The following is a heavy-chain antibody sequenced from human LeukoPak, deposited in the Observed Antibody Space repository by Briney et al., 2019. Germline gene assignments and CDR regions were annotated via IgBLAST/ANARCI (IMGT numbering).Heavy chain of an antibody. CDR2: ISYDGSNK. CDR1: GFTFSSYA. D-gene: IGHD2-21*02. Sequence: GRSLRLSCAASGFTFSSYAMHWVRQAPGKGLEWVAVISYDGSNKYYADSVKGRFTISRDNSRNTLYLQMISLRAEDTAVYYCARTARGSNSNDYWGQGTLVTVSS. CDR3: ARTARGSNSNDY. V-gene: IGHV3-30*04. J-gene: IGHJ4*02.